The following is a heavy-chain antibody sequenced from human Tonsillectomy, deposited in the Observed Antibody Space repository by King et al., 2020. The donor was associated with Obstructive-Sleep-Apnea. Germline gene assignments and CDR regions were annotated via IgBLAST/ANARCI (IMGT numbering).Heavy chain of an antibody. J-gene: IGHJ4*02. CDR2: IYYSGST. V-gene: IGHV4-31*03. CDR3: ARVYEHHGGDSGGYYFDY. CDR1: SGSISNVLYY. D-gene: IGHD4-23*01. Sequence: VQLQESGPGLVKPSQTLSLSCTVSSGSISNVLYYWRWIRHRPGMGLEWIGYIYYSGSTFYNPSLKSRLTMSVDTSNNQFSLRLSSVTAADTAVYYCARVYEHHGGDSGGYYFDYWGQGTLVTVSS.